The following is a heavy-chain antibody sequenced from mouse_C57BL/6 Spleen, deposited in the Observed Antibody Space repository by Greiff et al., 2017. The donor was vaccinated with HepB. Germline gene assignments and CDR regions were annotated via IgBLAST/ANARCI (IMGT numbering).Heavy chain of an antibody. CDR2: INPSSGDT. Sequence: VQLQQSGAELARPGASVKMSCKASGYTFTSYTMHWVKQRPGQGLEWIGYINPSSGDTKYNQKFKDKATLTADKSSSTAYMQLSSLTSEDSAVYYCATGGNYGEFAYWGQGTLVTVSA. CDR3: ATGGNYGEFAY. CDR1: GYTFTSYT. V-gene: IGHV1-4*01. J-gene: IGHJ3*01. D-gene: IGHD2-1*01.